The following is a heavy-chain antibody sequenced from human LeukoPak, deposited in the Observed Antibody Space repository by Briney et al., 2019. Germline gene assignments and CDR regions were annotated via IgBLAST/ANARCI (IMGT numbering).Heavy chain of an antibody. J-gene: IGHJ4*02. V-gene: IGHV4-34*01. CDR1: GGSFSGYY. CDR3: ARGRLAAAGVDY. D-gene: IGHD6-13*01. CDR2: INHSGST. Sequence: SETLSLTCTVYGGSFSGYYWSWIRQPPGKGLEWIGEINHSGSTNYNPSLKSRVTISVDTSKNQFSLKLSSVTAADTAVYYCARGRLAAAGVDYWGQGTLVTVSS.